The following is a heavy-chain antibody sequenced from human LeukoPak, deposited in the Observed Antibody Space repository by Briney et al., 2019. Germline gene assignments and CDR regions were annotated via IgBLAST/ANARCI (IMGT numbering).Heavy chain of an antibody. CDR1: GSAFTGYY. CDR2: INPDSGGG. J-gene: IGHJ3*02. D-gene: IGHD7-27*01. V-gene: IGHV1-2*02. Sequence: ASVKVSCMPSGSAFTGYYIHWVRQAPGQGLEWMGWINPDSGGGDIGHKFQGRVAMTRDTSGTTVFMEVRRLTSDDTAVYYCARGPPQLGMHDPFETWGQGTLVTVSS. CDR3: ARGPPQLGMHDPFET.